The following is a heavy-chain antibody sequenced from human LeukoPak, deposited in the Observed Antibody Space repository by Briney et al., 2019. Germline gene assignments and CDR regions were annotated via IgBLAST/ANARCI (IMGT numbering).Heavy chain of an antibody. CDR1: GFTFKNYA. CDR3: AKSGTYSSSSGYIDS. D-gene: IGHD6-6*01. V-gene: IGHV3-9*01. CDR2: ISWNSGNV. Sequence: GRSLRLSCAASGFTFKNYAMHWVRQAPGKGLEWVSSISWNSGNVDYADSVKGRFTLSRDNAKNSLYLQRSSLRAEDTALYYCAKSGTYSSSSGYIDSWGQGTLVTVSS. J-gene: IGHJ4*02.